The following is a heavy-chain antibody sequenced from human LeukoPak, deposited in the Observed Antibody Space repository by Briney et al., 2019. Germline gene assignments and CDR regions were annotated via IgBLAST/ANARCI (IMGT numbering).Heavy chain of an antibody. CDR3: AKGLDGYNFEGY. CDR1: GFTFSSYA. J-gene: IGHJ4*02. V-gene: IGHV3-30-3*01. D-gene: IGHD5-12*01. CDR2: ISYDGSNK. Sequence: GRSLRLPCAASGFTFSSYAMHWVRQAPGKGLEWVAVISYDGSNKYYADSVKGRFTISRDNSKNTLYLQMNSLRAEDTAVYYCAKGLDGYNFEGYWGQGTLVTVSS.